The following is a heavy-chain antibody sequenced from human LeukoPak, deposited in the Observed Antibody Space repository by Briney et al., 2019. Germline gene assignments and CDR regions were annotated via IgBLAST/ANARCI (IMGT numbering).Heavy chain of an antibody. D-gene: IGHD3-10*01. CDR3: ARDMVRGVITDY. V-gene: IGHV3-33*01. CDR2: IWYDGSNK. J-gene: IGHJ4*02. CDR1: GFTFSSYG. Sequence: PGGSLRLSCAASGFTFSSYGMHWVRQAPGKGLEWVAVIWYDGSNKYYADSVKGRFTISRDNSKNSLYLQMNSLRAEDTAVYYCARDMVRGVITDYWGQGTLVTVSS.